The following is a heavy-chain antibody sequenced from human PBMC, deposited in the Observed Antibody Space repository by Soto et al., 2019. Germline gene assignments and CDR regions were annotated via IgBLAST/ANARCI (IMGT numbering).Heavy chain of an antibody. Sequence: ASVKVSCKASGYTFTSYGISWVRQAPGQGLEWMGWISAYNGNTNYAQKLQGRVTMTTDTSTSTAYMELRSLRSDDTAVYYCAREPSDYYYDSSGYYGYWGQGTLVTVSS. CDR1: GYTFTSYG. CDR3: AREPSDYYYDSSGYYGY. V-gene: IGHV1-18*01. J-gene: IGHJ4*02. D-gene: IGHD3-22*01. CDR2: ISAYNGNT.